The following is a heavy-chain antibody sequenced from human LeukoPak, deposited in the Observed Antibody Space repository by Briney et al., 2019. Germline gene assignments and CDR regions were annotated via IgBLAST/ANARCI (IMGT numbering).Heavy chain of an antibody. V-gene: IGHV3-21*01. Sequence: AGGSLRLSCGVSGFTFSSYSMCWVRQAPGKGLEWVSFISSSSSYIYYADSVKGRFTISRDNAKNSLYLQMNSLRAEDTAVYYCARDPPSSSSFDLWGQGTLVTVSS. J-gene: IGHJ4*02. D-gene: IGHD6-13*01. CDR2: ISSSSSYI. CDR3: ARDPPSSSSFDL. CDR1: GFTFSSYS.